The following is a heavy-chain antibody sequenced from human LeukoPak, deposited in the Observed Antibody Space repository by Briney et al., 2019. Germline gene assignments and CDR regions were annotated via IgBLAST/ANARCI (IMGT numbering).Heavy chain of an antibody. V-gene: IGHV4-30-4*01. Sequence: SQTLSLTCNVSGDSIQGSNFYWSWFRQHPGKGLEWIGYIYYSGSAYYNPSLKSRVTISVDRSKNQFSLKLSSVTAADTAVYYCARTPGGLGCSSTSCPGLFDYWGQGTLVTVSS. CDR1: GDSIQGSNFY. D-gene: IGHD2-2*01. CDR2: IYYSGSA. J-gene: IGHJ4*02. CDR3: ARTPGGLGCSSTSCPGLFDY.